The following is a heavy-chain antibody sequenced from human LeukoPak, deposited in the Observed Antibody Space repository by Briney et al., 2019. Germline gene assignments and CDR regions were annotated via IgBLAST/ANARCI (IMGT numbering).Heavy chain of an antibody. CDR1: GGSISSYY. V-gene: IGHV4-4*07. J-gene: IGHJ4*02. Sequence: PSETLSLTCTVSGGSISSYYWSWIRQPAGKGLEWIGRIYTSGSTNYNPSLKSRVAMSVDTSKNQFSLKLSSVTAADTAVYYCARDREYYDILTGYYKNPYFDYWGQGTLVTVSS. CDR3: ARDREYYDILTGYYKNPYFDY. CDR2: IYTSGST. D-gene: IGHD3-9*01.